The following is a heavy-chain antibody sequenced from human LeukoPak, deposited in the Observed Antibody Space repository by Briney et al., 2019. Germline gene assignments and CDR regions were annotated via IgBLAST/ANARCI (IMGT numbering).Heavy chain of an antibody. Sequence: SSETLSLTCTVSGGSISSYYWSWIRQPAGKGLEWIGRIYTSGSTNYNPSLKSRVTISVDTSKNQFSLKLSSVTAADTAVYYCARCSRSSAFDIWGQGTMVTVSS. CDR2: IYTSGST. V-gene: IGHV4-4*07. D-gene: IGHD2-15*01. J-gene: IGHJ3*02. CDR1: GGSISSYY. CDR3: ARCSRSSAFDI.